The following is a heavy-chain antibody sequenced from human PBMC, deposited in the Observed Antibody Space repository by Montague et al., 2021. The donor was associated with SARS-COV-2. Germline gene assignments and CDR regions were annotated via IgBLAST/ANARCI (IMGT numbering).Heavy chain of an antibody. D-gene: IGHD3-22*01. Sequence: SETLSLTCTVSGGSISSSSYYWGWIRQPPGKGLEWIGSIYYSGSTYYNPSLKSRVTISVDTSKNQFSLKLSSVTAADTAVYYCARGPRITMIVVVITRLWFGPWGQGTLVTVSS. J-gene: IGHJ5*02. CDR2: IYYSGST. CDR3: ARGPRITMIVVVITRLWFGP. CDR1: GGSISSSSYY. V-gene: IGHV4-39*07.